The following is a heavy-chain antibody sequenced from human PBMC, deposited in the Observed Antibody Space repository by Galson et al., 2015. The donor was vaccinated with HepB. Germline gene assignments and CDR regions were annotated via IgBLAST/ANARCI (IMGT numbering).Heavy chain of an antibody. CDR2: IIPIFGTA. J-gene: IGHJ6*02. D-gene: IGHD1-1*01. CDR1: GGTFSSYA. Sequence: SVKVSCKASGGTFSSYAISWVRQAPGQGLEWMGGIIPIFGTANYAQKFQGRVTITADESTSTAYMELSSLRSEDTAVYYCASELERRTRYYYYGMDVWGQGTTVTVSS. CDR3: ASELERRTRYYYYGMDV. V-gene: IGHV1-69*13.